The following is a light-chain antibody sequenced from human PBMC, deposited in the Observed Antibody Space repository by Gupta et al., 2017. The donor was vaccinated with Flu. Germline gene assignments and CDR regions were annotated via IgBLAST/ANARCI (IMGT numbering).Light chain of an antibody. CDR3: LQAAAFPVT. CDR1: QGIASW. V-gene: IGKV1-12*01. J-gene: IGKJ5*01. CDR2: TAS. Sequence: DIQMTQSPSSVSASVGDRVTITCRASQGIASWLAWYQQKPGGAPKLLIYTASTLKSGVPSRFSGSGSGTDFSLTISSLHPEDFATYYCLQAAAFPVTFGQGTRLEIK.